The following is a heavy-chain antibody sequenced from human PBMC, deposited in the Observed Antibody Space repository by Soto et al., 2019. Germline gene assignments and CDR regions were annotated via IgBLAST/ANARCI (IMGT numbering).Heavy chain of an antibody. D-gene: IGHD3-16*01. CDR2: IYYSGST. V-gene: IGHV4-59*01. Sequence: ASQTLSLTCPVAKDSICRYYWSWIRQPPGKGLEWIGYIYYSGSTNYNPSLKSRVTISVDTSKNQFSLKLSSVTAADTAVYYCARDSAGALLGELATDSLDICGQGTMVTVSS. J-gene: IGHJ3*02. CDR1: KDSICRYY. CDR3: ARDSAGALLGELATDSLDI.